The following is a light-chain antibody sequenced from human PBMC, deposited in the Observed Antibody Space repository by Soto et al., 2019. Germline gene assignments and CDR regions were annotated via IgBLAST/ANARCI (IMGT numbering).Light chain of an antibody. CDR1: SGHSSYA. Sequence: QLVLTQSPSASASLGASVKLTCTLSSGHSSYAIAWHQQQPEKGPRYLMNLNSDGSHSKGDGIPDRFSGSSSGAERYFTISRLQSEDGTDYYCQTWGTGIQVFGGGTKLTVL. CDR2: LNSDGSH. CDR3: QTWGTGIQV. V-gene: IGLV4-69*01. J-gene: IGLJ3*02.